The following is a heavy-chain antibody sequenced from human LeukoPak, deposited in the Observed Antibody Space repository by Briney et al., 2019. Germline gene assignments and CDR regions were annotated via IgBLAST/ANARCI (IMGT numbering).Heavy chain of an antibody. CDR3: AKDRYYDSSVED. CDR1: GFTFSSYG. Sequence: GRSLSLSCAASGFTFSSYGMHWVRQAPGKGLEWVAVISYDGSNKYYADSVKGRFTISRDNSKNTLYLQMNSLRAEDTAVYYCAKDRYYDSSVEDWGQGTLVTVSS. CDR2: ISYDGSNK. J-gene: IGHJ4*02. D-gene: IGHD3-22*01. V-gene: IGHV3-30*18.